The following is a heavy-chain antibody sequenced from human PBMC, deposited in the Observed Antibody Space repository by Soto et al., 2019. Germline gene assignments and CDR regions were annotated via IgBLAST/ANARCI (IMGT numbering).Heavy chain of an antibody. CDR1: GNIFNDYE. V-gene: IGHV1-3*01. CDR3: ATAIFATTFDH. J-gene: IGHJ4*02. D-gene: IGHD2-15*01. CDR2: INGGNGNT. Sequence: QVHLVQSGAEVKAPGASVRISCATSGNIFNDYEIHWLRQSPGQRLEWMGWINGGNGNTGSPQRFQSRVTMSRDTSARTSYVELRSLSPEDTAVYYCATAIFATTFDHCGQGTLVTVSP.